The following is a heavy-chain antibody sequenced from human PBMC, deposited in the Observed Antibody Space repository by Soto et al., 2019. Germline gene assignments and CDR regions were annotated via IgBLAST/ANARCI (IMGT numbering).Heavy chain of an antibody. J-gene: IGHJ5*02. Sequence: QGQLQESGPGLVKPSQTLSLTCTVSGGSISSGGYYWSWIRQHPGKGLEWIGYIYYSGSTYYNPSLKSRVTISVDTSKNHFSLKVSSVTAADTAVYYCARAVVVAAIWFDPWGQGTLVTVSS. CDR3: ARAVVVAAIWFDP. CDR2: IYYSGST. D-gene: IGHD2-15*01. V-gene: IGHV4-31*03. CDR1: GGSISSGGYY.